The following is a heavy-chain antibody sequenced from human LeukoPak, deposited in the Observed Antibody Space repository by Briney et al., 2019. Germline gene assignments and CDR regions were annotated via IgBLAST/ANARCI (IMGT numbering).Heavy chain of an antibody. Sequence: GGSLRLSCAASGFTFSSYSMNWVRQAPGKGLEWVSSISSSSSYIYYADSVKGRFTISRDNAKNSLYLQMNSLRAEDTAVYYCARDSQFGYSCGTNYYYYGMDVWGQGTTVTVSS. D-gene: IGHD5-18*01. J-gene: IGHJ6*02. CDR3: ARDSQFGYSCGTNYYYYGMDV. V-gene: IGHV3-21*01. CDR2: ISSSSSYI. CDR1: GFTFSSYS.